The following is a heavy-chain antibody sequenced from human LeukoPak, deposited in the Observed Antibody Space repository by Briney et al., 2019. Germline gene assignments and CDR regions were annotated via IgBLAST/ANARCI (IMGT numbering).Heavy chain of an antibody. Sequence: PSETLSLTCTVSGYSISSGYYWGWIRQPPGKGLEWIGSIYHSGGTYYNPSLKSRVTISVDTSKNQFSLKLSSVTAADTAVYYCARVGTIVVVTYFDYWGQGTLVTVSS. CDR1: GYSISSGYY. D-gene: IGHD3-22*01. V-gene: IGHV4-38-2*02. J-gene: IGHJ4*02. CDR2: IYHSGGT. CDR3: ARVGTIVVVTYFDY.